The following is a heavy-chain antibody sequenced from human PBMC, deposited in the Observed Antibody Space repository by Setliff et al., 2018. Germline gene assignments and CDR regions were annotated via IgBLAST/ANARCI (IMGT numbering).Heavy chain of an antibody. Sequence: PSETLSLTCTVSGGSISSYYWSWIRQPAGKGLEWIGRIYTSGSTNYNPSLKSRVTMSVDTSKNQFSLKLSSVTAADTAVYYCAKGFDSSGYHYYYYYGMDVWGQGTTVTVSS. CDR1: GGSISSYY. D-gene: IGHD3-22*01. CDR3: AKGFDSSGYHYYYYYGMDV. CDR2: IYTSGST. V-gene: IGHV4-4*07. J-gene: IGHJ6*02.